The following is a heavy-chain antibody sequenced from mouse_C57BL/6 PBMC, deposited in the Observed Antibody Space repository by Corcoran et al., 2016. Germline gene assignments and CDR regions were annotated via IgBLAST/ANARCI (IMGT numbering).Heavy chain of an antibody. D-gene: IGHD2-5*01. CDR3: ARSGDYSTFAY. CDR1: GYTFTDYY. CDR2: INPNNGGT. V-gene: IGHV1-26*01. Sequence: EVQLQQSGPELVKPGASVKISCKASGYTFTDYYMNWVKQSHGKSLEWIGDINPNNGGTSYNQKFKGKATLTVDKSSSTAYMELRSLTSEDSAVYYCARSGDYSTFAYWGQGTLVTVSA. J-gene: IGHJ3*01.